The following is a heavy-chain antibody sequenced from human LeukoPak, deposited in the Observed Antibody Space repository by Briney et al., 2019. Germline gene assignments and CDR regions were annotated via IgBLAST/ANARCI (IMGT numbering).Heavy chain of an antibody. CDR2: IYYSATT. CDR3: ARNYYDFWSGYYGPWFDP. V-gene: IGHV4-39*01. D-gene: IGHD3-3*01. J-gene: IGHJ5*02. Sequence: PSETLSLTCAVSGGSISSTTYYWGWLRQPPGKGLEWIGSIYYSATTHYNPSLESRVTISVDTSKNQFSLNLSSVTAADTAVYYCARNYYDFWSGYYGPWFDPWGQGTLVTVSS. CDR1: GGSISSTTYY.